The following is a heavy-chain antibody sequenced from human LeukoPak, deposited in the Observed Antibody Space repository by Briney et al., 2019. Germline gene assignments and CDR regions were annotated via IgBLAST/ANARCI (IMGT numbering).Heavy chain of an antibody. D-gene: IGHD1-26*01. Sequence: GGSLRLSCVGSGFSLDDYAMHCVRQAPGEGLEWVSSIAWDSGNTSYGDAVKGRFTISRDNAKNSLYVQMNSLRPADKAFYYCIKDMGFDLLKEAFEMWGRGTLVTVSS. CDR1: GFSLDDYA. CDR2: IAWDSGNT. CDR3: IKDMGFDLLKEAFEM. V-gene: IGHV3-9*01. J-gene: IGHJ3*02.